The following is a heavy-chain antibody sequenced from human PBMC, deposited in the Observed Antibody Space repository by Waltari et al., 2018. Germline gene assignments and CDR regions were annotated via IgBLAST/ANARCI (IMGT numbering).Heavy chain of an antibody. CDR2: IIPILGIA. D-gene: IGHD2-2*01. CDR1: GGTFSSYA. J-gene: IGHJ6*02. CDR3: ARPPVYCSSTSCLYYGMDV. V-gene: IGHV1-69*10. Sequence: QVQLVQSGAEVKKPGSSVKVSCTASGGTFSSYAISWVRQAPGHGLAWMGGIIPILGIANYAQKFQGRVTITADKSTSTAYMELSSLRSEDTAVYYCARPPVYCSSTSCLYYGMDVWGQWTTVTVSS.